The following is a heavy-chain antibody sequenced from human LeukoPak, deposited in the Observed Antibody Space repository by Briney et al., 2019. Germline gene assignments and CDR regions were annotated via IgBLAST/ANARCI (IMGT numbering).Heavy chain of an antibody. Sequence: ASVKVSCKASGYTFTSYDINWLRQATGQGLEWMGWMNPNSGNTGYAQKFQGRVTMTRNTSISTAYMELSSLRSEDTAVYYCARARRSITMVRGVTLPRYYFDYWGQGTLVTVSS. D-gene: IGHD3-10*01. J-gene: IGHJ4*02. CDR3: ARARRSITMVRGVTLPRYYFDY. V-gene: IGHV1-8*01. CDR1: GYTFTSYD. CDR2: MNPNSGNT.